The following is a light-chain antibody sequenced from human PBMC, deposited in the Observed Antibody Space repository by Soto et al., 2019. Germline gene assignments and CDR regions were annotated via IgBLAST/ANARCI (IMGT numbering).Light chain of an antibody. J-gene: IGKJ1*01. V-gene: IGKV3-20*01. Sequence: EIVLTQSPGTLSLSPGERATLSCRASQSVSSSYLAWYQQKPGQAPRLLIYGASSRATGIPDRFSGSGSGTEFPLTISRLEPEDFALYYCQQYGSSPRTFGHGTKVEIK. CDR3: QQYGSSPRT. CDR1: QSVSSSY. CDR2: GAS.